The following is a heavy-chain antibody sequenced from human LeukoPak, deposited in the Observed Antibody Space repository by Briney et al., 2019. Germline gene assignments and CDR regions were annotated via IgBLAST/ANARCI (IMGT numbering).Heavy chain of an antibody. D-gene: IGHD3-22*01. V-gene: IGHV1-18*01. CDR1: GYTFVSYG. CDR2: INAYNGNT. CDR3: ARDLGSYDSDVYRPY. J-gene: IGHJ4*02. Sequence: ASVKVSCKAAGYTFVSYGISWVRQAPGQGLEWMGWINAYNGNTNYAQKFQGRVTMTTDTSTSTAYMELRSLRSDDTAVYYCARDLGSYDSDVYRPYWGQGTLVTVSS.